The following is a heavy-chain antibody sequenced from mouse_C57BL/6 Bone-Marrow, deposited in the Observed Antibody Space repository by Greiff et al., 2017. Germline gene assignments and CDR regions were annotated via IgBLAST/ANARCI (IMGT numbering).Heavy chain of an antibody. CDR1: GYAFTNYL. CDR3: ARTAQATHYFDY. D-gene: IGHD3-2*02. CDR2: INPGSGGT. J-gene: IGHJ2*01. Sequence: LVESGAELVRPGTSVKVSCKASGYAFTNYLIEWVKQRPGQGLEWIGVINPGSGGTNYNEKFKGKATLTADKSSSTAYRQLSSLTSEDSAVYFCARTAQATHYFDYWGQGTTLTVSS. V-gene: IGHV1-54*01.